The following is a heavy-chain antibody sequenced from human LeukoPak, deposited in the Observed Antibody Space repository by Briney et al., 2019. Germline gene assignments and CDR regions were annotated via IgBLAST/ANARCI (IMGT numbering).Heavy chain of an antibody. CDR2: INNDGSTT. CDR1: GFTFANTW. J-gene: IGHJ4*02. Sequence: PGGSLRLSRAASGFTFANTWMHWVRQAPGKGLVWVSLINNDGSTTNYADSVKGRFTISRDNAKNTVYLQMSSLRAEDTAVYYCAIGGTYGSGSWGQGTLVTVSS. D-gene: IGHD3-10*01. V-gene: IGHV3-74*01. CDR3: AIGGTYGSGS.